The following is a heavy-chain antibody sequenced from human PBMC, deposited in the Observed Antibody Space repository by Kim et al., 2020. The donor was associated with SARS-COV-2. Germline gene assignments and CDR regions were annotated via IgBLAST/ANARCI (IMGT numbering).Heavy chain of an antibody. CDR3: ARDSGGYYINYYYYYGMDV. CDR1: GFTFSSYS. D-gene: IGHD3-3*01. V-gene: IGHV3-21*01. J-gene: IGHJ6*02. CDR2: ISSSSSYI. Sequence: GGSLRLSCAASGFTFSSYSMNWVRQAPGKGLEWVSSISSSSSYIYYADSVKGRFTISRDNAKNSLYLQMNSLRAEDTAVYYCARDSGGYYINYYYYYGMDVWGQGTTVTVSS.